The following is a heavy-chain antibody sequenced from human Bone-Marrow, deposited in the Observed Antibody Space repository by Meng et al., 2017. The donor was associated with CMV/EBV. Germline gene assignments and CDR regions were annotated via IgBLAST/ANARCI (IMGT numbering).Heavy chain of an antibody. Sequence: ASVKVSCKASGYTFTGYYMHWVRQAPGQGLEWMGWINPNSGGTNYAQKFQGRVTMTRDTSISTAYMELSRLRSDDTAVYYCARDQVYYYDSGFGGDYYGMDVWDQATTVTVSS. CDR3: ARDQVYYYDSGFGGDYYGMDV. CDR1: GYTFTGYY. D-gene: IGHD3-22*01. CDR2: INPNSGGT. J-gene: IGHJ6*02. V-gene: IGHV1-2*02.